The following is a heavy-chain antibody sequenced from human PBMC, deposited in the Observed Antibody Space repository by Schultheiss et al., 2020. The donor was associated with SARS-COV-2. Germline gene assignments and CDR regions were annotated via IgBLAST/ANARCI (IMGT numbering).Heavy chain of an antibody. J-gene: IGHJ4*02. CDR3: ARGYDSSVDY. D-gene: IGHD3-22*01. Sequence: GGSLRLSCAASGFTFSSYSMNWVRQAPGKGLEWVSVIYSGGSTYYADSVKGRFTISRDNSKNTLYLQMNSLRAEDTAVYYCARGYDSSVDYWGQGTLVTVSS. CDR2: IYSGGST. CDR1: GFTFSSYS. V-gene: IGHV3-66*02.